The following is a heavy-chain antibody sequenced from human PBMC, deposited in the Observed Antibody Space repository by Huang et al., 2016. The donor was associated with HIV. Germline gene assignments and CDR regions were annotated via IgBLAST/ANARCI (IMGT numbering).Heavy chain of an antibody. CDR3: VRAREKGYDFWSGYRY. J-gene: IGHJ4*01. CDR2: IESDGSST. CDR1: GFIFSDYW. Sequence: EVELAESGGGSVRPGQSLRLSCVGSGFIFSDYWMHWVRQIPGKGLMWVARIESDGSSTSYADSVKGRFTIYRDNDRNTVYLQMSSLRVDDTAVYYCVRAREKGYDFWSGYRYWGQGAQVTVSS. D-gene: IGHD3-3*01. V-gene: IGHV3-74*02.